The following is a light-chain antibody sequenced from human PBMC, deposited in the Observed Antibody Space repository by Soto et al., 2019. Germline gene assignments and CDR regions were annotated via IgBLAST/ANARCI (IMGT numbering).Light chain of an antibody. CDR3: QQYGSSPPT. CDR1: QSVSSSY. J-gene: IGKJ1*01. CDR2: DAS. Sequence: EIELTQSPGTLSLSPGERASLSCRASQSVSSSYLAWYQQIPGQAPRLLINDASRRATGIPDRFSGSGSGTDFTLTISRLEPEDFAVYYCQQYGSSPPTFGQGTKVDIK. V-gene: IGKV3-20*01.